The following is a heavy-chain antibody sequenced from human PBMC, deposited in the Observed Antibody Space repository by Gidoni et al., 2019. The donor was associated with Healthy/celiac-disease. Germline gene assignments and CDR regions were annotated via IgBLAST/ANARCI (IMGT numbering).Heavy chain of an antibody. Sequence: QAQLVQAGAGVKKPGASVKVSGKASGYTFTGYYMHWVRQAPGQGLEWTGWINPNSCGTNDAQKFQGMVTRTRDTSISTAYMELSRLRSDDTAVYYCARAGTKPGDYVAYYYGMDVWGQGTTVTVSS. J-gene: IGHJ6*02. CDR3: ARAGTKPGDYVAYYYGMDV. CDR1: GYTFTGYY. V-gene: IGHV1-2*02. D-gene: IGHD4-17*01. CDR2: INPNSCGT.